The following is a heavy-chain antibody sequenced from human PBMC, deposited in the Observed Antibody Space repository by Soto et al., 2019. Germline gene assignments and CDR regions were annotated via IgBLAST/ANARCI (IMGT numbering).Heavy chain of an antibody. CDR3: ARGRYCSSTSCYASDV. V-gene: IGHV3-53*01. J-gene: IGHJ6*02. CDR1: GFTVSSNY. D-gene: IGHD2-2*01. CDR2: IYSGGST. Sequence: GGSLRLSCAASGFTVSSNYMSWVRQAPGKGLEWVSVIYSGGSTYYADSVKGLFTISRDNSKNTLYLQMNSLRAEDTAVYYCARGRYCSSTSCYASDVWGQGTTVTVSS.